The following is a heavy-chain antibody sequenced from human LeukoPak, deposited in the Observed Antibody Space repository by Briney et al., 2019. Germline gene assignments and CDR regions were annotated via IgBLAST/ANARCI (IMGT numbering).Heavy chain of an antibody. CDR2: IYYSGST. D-gene: IGHD5-12*01. CDR3: ARSGLDSRYYFGMDV. CDR1: GGSISSYY. Sequence: XETLSLTCTVSGGSISSYYWSWIRQPPGGGLEWIGYIYYSGSTNYNPSLKRRVTISLDTSKSQFSLKLRSVTAADTAVYYCARSGLDSRYYFGMDVWGQGTTVTVSS. J-gene: IGHJ6*02. V-gene: IGHV4-59*01.